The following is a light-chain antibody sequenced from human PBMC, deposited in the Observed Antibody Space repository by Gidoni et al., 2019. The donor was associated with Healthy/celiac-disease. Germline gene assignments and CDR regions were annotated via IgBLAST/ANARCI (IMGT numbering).Light chain of an antibody. CDR2: GNS. CDR1: SSNIGAGYD. CDR3: QSYDSSLSGPWV. V-gene: IGLV1-40*01. Sequence: QSVLTQPPSGSGAPGQRVTISCTGSSSNIGAGYDVHWYQQLPGTAPKLLIYGNSNRPSGVPDRFSGSKSGTSASLAITGLQAEDEADYYCQSYDSSLSGPWVFGGGTKLTVL. J-gene: IGLJ3*02.